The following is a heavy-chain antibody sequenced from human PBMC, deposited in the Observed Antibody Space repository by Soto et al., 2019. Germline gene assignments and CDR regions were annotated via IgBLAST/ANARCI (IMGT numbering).Heavy chain of an antibody. D-gene: IGHD5-12*01. J-gene: IGHJ5*02. V-gene: IGHV3-72*01. CDR3: ARELIAGYSGYDSYWFDP. Sequence: GGSLRLSCAASGFTFSDHYMDWVRQAPGKGLEWVGRTRNKANSYTTEYAASVKGRFTISRDDSKNSLYLQMNSLKTEDTAVYYCARELIAGYSGYDSYWFDPWGQGTLVTVSS. CDR2: TRNKANSYTT. CDR1: GFTFSDHY.